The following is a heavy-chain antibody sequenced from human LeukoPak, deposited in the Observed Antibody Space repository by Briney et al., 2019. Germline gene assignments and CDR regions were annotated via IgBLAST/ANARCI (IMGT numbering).Heavy chain of an antibody. CDR2: INHSGST. J-gene: IGHJ6*03. CDR1: GGSFSGYY. CDR3: ARKNYTLWELLYYYYYMDV. D-gene: IGHD1-26*01. V-gene: IGHV4-34*01. Sequence: SETLSLTCAVYGGSFSGYYWSWIRQPPGKGLEWIGEINHSGSTNYNPSLKSRVTISVDTSKNQFSLKLSSVTAADTAVYYCARKNYTLWELLYYYYYMDVWGKGTTVTISS.